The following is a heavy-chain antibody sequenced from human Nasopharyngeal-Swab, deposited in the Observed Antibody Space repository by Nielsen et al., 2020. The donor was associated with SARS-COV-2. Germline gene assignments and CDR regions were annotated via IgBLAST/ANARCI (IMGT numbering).Heavy chain of an antibody. V-gene: IGHV3-30*04. CDR2: ISYDGSNK. Sequence: LSLTCAASGFTFSSYAMHWVRQAPGKGLEWVAVISYDGSNKYYADSVKGRFTISRDNSKNTLYLQMNSLRAEDTAVYYCASQGGCSGWYSSAFCYYMDVWGKGTTVTVSS. J-gene: IGHJ6*03. D-gene: IGHD6-19*01. CDR1: GFTFSSYA. CDR3: ASQGGCSGWYSSAFCYYMDV.